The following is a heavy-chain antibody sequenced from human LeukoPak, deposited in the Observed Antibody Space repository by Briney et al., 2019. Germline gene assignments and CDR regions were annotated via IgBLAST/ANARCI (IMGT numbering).Heavy chain of an antibody. J-gene: IGHJ4*02. D-gene: IGHD6-19*01. V-gene: IGHV4-30-2*01. CDR3: ASGSGWQTAFDY. CDR2: IYHSGST. Sequence: PSQTLSLTCAVSGGSISSGGYSWSWIRQPPGKGLEWIRYIYHSGSTYYNPSLKSRVTISVDRSKNQFSLKLSSVTAADTAVYYCASGSGWQTAFDYWGQGTLVTVSS. CDR1: GGSISSGGYS.